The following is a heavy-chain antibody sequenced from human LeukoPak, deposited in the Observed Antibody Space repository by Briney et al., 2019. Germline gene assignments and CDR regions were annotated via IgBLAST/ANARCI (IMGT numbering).Heavy chain of an antibody. CDR3: ARDIVVVVAATTNYYYYYMDV. V-gene: IGHV1-2*02. D-gene: IGHD2-15*01. Sequence: ASVKVSCKASGYTFTGYYMHRVRQAPGQGLEWMGWINPNSGGTNYAQKFQGRVTMTRDTSISTAYMELSRLRSDDTAVYYCARDIVVVVAATTNYYYYYMDVWGKGTTVTISS. CDR1: GYTFTGYY. CDR2: INPNSGGT. J-gene: IGHJ6*03.